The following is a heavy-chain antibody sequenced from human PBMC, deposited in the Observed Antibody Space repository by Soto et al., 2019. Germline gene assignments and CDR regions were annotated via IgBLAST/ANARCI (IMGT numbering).Heavy chain of an antibody. V-gene: IGHV1-3*01. Sequence: ASVKVSCKASGYTFTSYAMHWVRQAPGQRLEWMGWINAGNGNTKYSQKFQGRVAITRDTSAGTAYMELSSLRSEDTAVYYCARDLFSRITMVRGVSGWFDPWGQGTLVTVSS. CDR1: GYTFTSYA. CDR2: INAGNGNT. D-gene: IGHD3-10*01. CDR3: ARDLFSRITMVRGVSGWFDP. J-gene: IGHJ5*02.